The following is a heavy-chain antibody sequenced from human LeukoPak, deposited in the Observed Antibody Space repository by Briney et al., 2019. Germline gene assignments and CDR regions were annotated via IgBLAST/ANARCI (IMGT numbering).Heavy chain of an antibody. J-gene: IGHJ4*02. V-gene: IGHV3-23*01. CDR2: ISGSGGST. D-gene: IGHD1-1*01. CDR1: GFTFSSYA. CDR3: ARYHRERPRSFYFDY. Sequence: PGGSLRLSCAASGFTFSSYAMSWVRQAPGKGLEWVSAISGSGGSTYYADSVKGRFTISRDNSKNTLYLQMNSLRAEDTAVYYCARYHRERPRSFYFDYWGQGTLVTVSS.